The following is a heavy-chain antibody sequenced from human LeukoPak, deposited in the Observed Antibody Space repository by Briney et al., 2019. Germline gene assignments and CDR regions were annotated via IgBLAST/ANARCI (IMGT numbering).Heavy chain of an antibody. Sequence: ASVKVSCKASGYTFTGYYMHWVRQAPGQGLEWMGWINPNSGGTSYAQKFQGRVTMTRDTSISTAYMELSRLRSDDTAVYYCARDYGSGSYHRGDWFDPWGQGTLVTVSS. CDR1: GYTFTGYY. J-gene: IGHJ5*02. D-gene: IGHD3-10*01. V-gene: IGHV1-2*02. CDR2: INPNSGGT. CDR3: ARDYGSGSYHRGDWFDP.